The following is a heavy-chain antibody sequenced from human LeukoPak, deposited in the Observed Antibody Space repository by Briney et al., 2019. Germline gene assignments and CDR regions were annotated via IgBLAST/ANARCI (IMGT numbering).Heavy chain of an antibody. D-gene: IGHD3-9*01. J-gene: IGHJ4*02. CDR1: GYTFTSYG. V-gene: IGHV1-18*01. CDR3: ARDLSEEILTGYTPPLFVY. Sequence: ASVKVSCKASGYTFTSYGISWVRHAPGQGLEWMGWISAYNGNTNYAQKLQGRVTMTTDTSTSTAYMELRSLRSDDTAVYYCARDLSEEILTGYTPPLFVYWGQGTLFTVSS. CDR2: ISAYNGNT.